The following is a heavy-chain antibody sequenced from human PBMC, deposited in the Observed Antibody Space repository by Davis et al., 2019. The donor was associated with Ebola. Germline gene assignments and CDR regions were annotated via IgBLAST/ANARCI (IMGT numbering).Heavy chain of an antibody. CDR2: IYSGGST. CDR3: ANRSSLARSDYYYYMDV. CDR1: GFTVSSNY. V-gene: IGHV3-53*01. Sequence: GESLKISCAASGFTVSSNYMSWVRQAPGKGLEWVSVIYSGGSTYYADSVKGRFTISRDNSKNTLYLQMKSLRAEDTAVYYCANRSSLARSDYYYYMDVWGKGTTVTVSS. D-gene: IGHD2-2*01. J-gene: IGHJ6*03.